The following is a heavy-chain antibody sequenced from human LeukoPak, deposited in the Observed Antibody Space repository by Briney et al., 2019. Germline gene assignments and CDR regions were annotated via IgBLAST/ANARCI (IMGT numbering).Heavy chain of an antibody. V-gene: IGHV3-7*01. Sequence: GGSLRLSCAASGFTFSNYWMSWVRQAPGKGLERVANIKEDGSEKYYVDSVKGRFTISRDNARNSLYLQMDSLRAEDTAVYYCASGRQLGYWGQGTLVTVSS. CDR2: IKEDGSEK. CDR3: ASGRQLGY. D-gene: IGHD6-13*01. CDR1: GFTFSNYW. J-gene: IGHJ4*02.